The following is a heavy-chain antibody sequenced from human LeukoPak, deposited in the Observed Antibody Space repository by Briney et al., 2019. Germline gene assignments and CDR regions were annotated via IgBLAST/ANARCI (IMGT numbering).Heavy chain of an antibody. J-gene: IGHJ4*02. CDR2: ISSSGSTI. CDR3: ARDRTYYYDSSGSGGDGY. CDR1: GFTFSDYY. V-gene: IGHV3-11*01. D-gene: IGHD3-22*01. Sequence: PGGSLRLSCAASGFTFSDYYMSWIRQAPGKGLEWVSYISSSGSTIYYAESVKGRFTISRDNAKNSLYLQMNSLRAEDTAVYYCARDRTYYYDSSGSGGDGYWGQGTLVTVSS.